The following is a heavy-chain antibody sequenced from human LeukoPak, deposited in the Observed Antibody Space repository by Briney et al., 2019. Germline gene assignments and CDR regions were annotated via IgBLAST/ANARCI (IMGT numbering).Heavy chain of an antibody. CDR1: GYIFTSFY. CDR2: INPSAGNT. V-gene: IGHV1-46*01. D-gene: IGHD1-26*01. CDR3: AREVGIRGHFDY. J-gene: IGHJ4*02. Sequence: ASVKVSCKASGYIFTSFYMHWLGQAPGQGLGGMGIINPSAGNTGYAQKFQGRVTMTRDTSTSIVYMELSSLRSEDTAVYYCAREVGIRGHFDYWGRGTPVTVSS.